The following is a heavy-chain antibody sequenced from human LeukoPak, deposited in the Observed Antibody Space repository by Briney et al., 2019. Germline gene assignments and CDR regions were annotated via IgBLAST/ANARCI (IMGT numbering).Heavy chain of an antibody. V-gene: IGHV4-59*01. D-gene: IGHD3-22*01. CDR2: IYYSGST. Sequence: PSETLSLTCTVSGGSISSYYWSWIRQPPGKGLEWIGYIYYSGSTNYNPSLKSRVTISVDTSKNQFSLKLSSATAADTAGYYCARPSYDSSGYYYDYWGQGTLVTVSS. CDR3: ARPSYDSSGYYYDY. CDR1: GGSISSYY. J-gene: IGHJ4*02.